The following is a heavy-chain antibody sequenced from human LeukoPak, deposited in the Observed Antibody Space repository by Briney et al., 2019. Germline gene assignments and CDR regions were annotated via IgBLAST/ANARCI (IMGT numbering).Heavy chain of an antibody. V-gene: IGHV3-23*01. CDR3: AKDREMATMYYFDY. Sequence: GGSLRLSCAASGFTFSSYAMSWVRQAPGKGLEWVSAISGSGGSTYYADSAKGRFTISRDNSKNTLYLQMNSLRAEDTAVYYCAKDREMATMYYFDYWGQGTLVTVSS. CDR2: ISGSGGST. D-gene: IGHD5-24*01. J-gene: IGHJ4*02. CDR1: GFTFSSYA.